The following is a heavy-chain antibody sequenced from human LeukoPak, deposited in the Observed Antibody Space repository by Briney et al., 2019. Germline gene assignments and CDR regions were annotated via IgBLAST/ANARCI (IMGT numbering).Heavy chain of an antibody. CDR1: GGSFSGYY. Sequence: PSETLSLTRAVYGGSFSGYYWSWIRQPPGKGLEWIGEINHSGSTNYNPSLKSRVTISVDTSKNQFSLKLSSVTAADTAVYYCARGYSSGWFDYWGQGTLVTVSS. J-gene: IGHJ4*02. D-gene: IGHD6-19*01. CDR2: INHSGST. V-gene: IGHV4-34*01. CDR3: ARGYSSGWFDY.